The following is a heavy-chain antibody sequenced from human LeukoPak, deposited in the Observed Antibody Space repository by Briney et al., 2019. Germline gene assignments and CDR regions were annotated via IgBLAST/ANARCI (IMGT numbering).Heavy chain of an antibody. Sequence: VASVKVSCKASGYTFTSYGISWVRQAPGQGLEWMGWISAYNGNTNYAQKLQGRVTMTTDTSTSTAYMELRSLRSDDTAVYYCARDSWDSDISIVRLITTNWFDPWGQGTLVTVSS. D-gene: IGHD3-22*01. J-gene: IGHJ5*02. CDR1: GYTFTSYG. CDR3: ARDSWDSDISIVRLITTNWFDP. CDR2: ISAYNGNT. V-gene: IGHV1-18*01.